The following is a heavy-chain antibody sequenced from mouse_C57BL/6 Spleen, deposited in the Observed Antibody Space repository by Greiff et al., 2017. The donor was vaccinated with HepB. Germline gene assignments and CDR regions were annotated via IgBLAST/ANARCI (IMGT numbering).Heavy chain of an antibody. J-gene: IGHJ4*01. CDR2: INPNNGGT. CDR1: GYTFTDYY. CDR3: ARERALIYYYGSSSYYYAMDY. D-gene: IGHD1-1*01. V-gene: IGHV1-26*01. Sequence: EVQLQQSGPELVKPGASVKISCKASGYTFTDYYMNWVKQSHGKSLEWIGDINPNNGGTSYNQKFKGKATLTVDKSSSTAYMELRSLTSEDSAVYYCARERALIYYYGSSSYYYAMDYWGQGTSVTVSS.